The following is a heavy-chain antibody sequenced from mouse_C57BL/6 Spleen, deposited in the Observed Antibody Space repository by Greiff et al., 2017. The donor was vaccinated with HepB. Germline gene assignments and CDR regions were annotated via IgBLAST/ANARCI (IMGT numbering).Heavy chain of an antibody. CDR3: ARFGAD. V-gene: IGHV1-26*01. CDR2: INPNNGGT. Sequence: VQLQQSGPELVKPGASVKISCKASGYTFTDYYMNWVKQSHGKSLEWIGDINPNNGGTSYNQKFKGKATLTVDKSSSTAYMELRSLTSEDSAVYYCARFGADWGQGTLVTVSA. CDR1: GYTFTDYY. J-gene: IGHJ3*01.